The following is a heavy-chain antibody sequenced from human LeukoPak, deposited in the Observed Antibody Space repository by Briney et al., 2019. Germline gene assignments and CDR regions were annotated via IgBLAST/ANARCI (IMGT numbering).Heavy chain of an antibody. Sequence: GGSLXLSCAASGFTVSSNYMSWVRQAPGKGXEWVSVIYSGGSTYYADSVKGRFTISRDNSKNTLYLQMNSLRAEDTAVYYCARDLYDSSGLWGQGTLVTVSS. V-gene: IGHV3-66*01. J-gene: IGHJ4*02. CDR3: ARDLYDSSGL. CDR2: IYSGGST. D-gene: IGHD3-22*01. CDR1: GFTVSSNY.